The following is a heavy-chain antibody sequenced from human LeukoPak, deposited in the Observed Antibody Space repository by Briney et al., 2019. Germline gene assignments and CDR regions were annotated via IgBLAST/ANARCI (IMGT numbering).Heavy chain of an antibody. CDR1: GFTFSSYW. V-gene: IGHV3-74*01. J-gene: IGHJ4*02. CDR3: ARGYYLGVGGFPSNY. CDR2: INSDGSST. D-gene: IGHD3-16*01. Sequence: GGSLRLSCAASGFTFSSYWMHWVRQAPGKGLVWVSRINSDGSSTSYADSVKGRFTISRDNAKNTLYLQMNSLRAEDTAVYYCARGYYLGVGGFPSNYWGQGTLVTVSS.